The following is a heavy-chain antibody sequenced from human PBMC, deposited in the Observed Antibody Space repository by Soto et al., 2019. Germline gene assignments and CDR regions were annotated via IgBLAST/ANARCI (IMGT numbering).Heavy chain of an antibody. V-gene: IGHV1-69*01. CDR3: ARCCSGYDEGAS. CDR2: ISPIFGTT. J-gene: IGHJ4*02. CDR1: GGTFSSHE. D-gene: IGHD5-12*01. Sequence: QVKLVQSGAEVKKPGSSVKVSCKASGGTFSSHEISWVRQAPGQGLEWMGRISPIFGTTNYAQKFQGRVTITADESTSTAYMELSSLRSDDTAFSYCARCCSGYDEGASWGQGTLVTVSS.